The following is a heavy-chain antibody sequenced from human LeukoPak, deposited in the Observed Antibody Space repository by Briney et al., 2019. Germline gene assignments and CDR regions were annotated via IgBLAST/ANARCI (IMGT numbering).Heavy chain of an antibody. Sequence: GGSLRLSCAASGFTFSSYAMSWVRQAPGKGLEWVSAISGSGGSTYYADSVKGRFTISRDNAKNSLYLQMNSLRAEDTAVYYCARPSSYSSSWFDYWGQGTLVTVSS. CDR3: ARPSSYSSSWFDY. V-gene: IGHV3-23*01. J-gene: IGHJ4*02. CDR1: GFTFSSYA. D-gene: IGHD6-13*01. CDR2: ISGSGGST.